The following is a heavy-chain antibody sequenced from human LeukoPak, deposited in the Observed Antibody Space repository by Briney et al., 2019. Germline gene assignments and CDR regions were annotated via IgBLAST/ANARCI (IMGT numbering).Heavy chain of an antibody. Sequence: SETLSLTCAVYGGSFSGYYWSWIRQPPGKGLEWIGEINHSGSTNYNPSLKSRVTISVDTSKNQFSLKLSSVTAADTAVYYCAREGVIAVATFDYWGQGTLVTVSS. CDR3: AREGVIAVATFDY. D-gene: IGHD6-19*01. CDR1: GGSFSGYY. V-gene: IGHV4-34*01. J-gene: IGHJ4*02. CDR2: INHSGST.